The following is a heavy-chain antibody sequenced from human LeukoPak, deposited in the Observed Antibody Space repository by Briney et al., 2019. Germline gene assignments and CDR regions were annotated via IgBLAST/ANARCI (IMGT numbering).Heavy chain of an antibody. Sequence: SVKVSCKASGGTFSSYAISWVRQAPGQGLEWMGGIIPIFGTANYAQKFQGRVTITADKSTSTAYMELSSLRSEDTAVYYCARGNYDILTGYYRLRAFDYWGQGTPVTVSS. J-gene: IGHJ4*02. CDR3: ARGNYDILTGYYRLRAFDY. D-gene: IGHD3-9*01. CDR1: GGTFSSYA. V-gene: IGHV1-69*06. CDR2: IIPIFGTA.